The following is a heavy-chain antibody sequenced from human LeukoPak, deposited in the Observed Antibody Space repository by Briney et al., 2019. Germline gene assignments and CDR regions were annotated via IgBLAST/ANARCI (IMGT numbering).Heavy chain of an antibody. CDR1: GFTFSSYA. D-gene: IGHD6-6*01. V-gene: IGHV3-64*01. J-gene: IGHJ6*02. CDR3: ARVGRGAARQGYYYYYGMDV. Sequence: PGGSLRLSCAASGFTFSSYAMHWVRQAPGKGLEYVSAISSNGGSTYYANSVKGRFTISRDNSKNTLYLQMGSLRAEDMAVYYCARVGRGAARQGYYYYYGMDVWGQGTTVTVSS. CDR2: ISSNGGST.